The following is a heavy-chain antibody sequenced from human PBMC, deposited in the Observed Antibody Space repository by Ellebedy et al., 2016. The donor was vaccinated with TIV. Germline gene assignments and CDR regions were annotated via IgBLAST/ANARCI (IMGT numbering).Heavy chain of an antibody. CDR1: GYTFTSYG. CDR3: ARDGRVATTIYYFDY. Sequence: ASVKVSXXASGYTFTSYGISWVRQAPGQGLEWMGWISAYNGNTNYAQKLQGRVTMTRNTSISTAYMELSSLRSDDTAVYYCARDGRVATTIYYFDYWGQGTLVTGSS. D-gene: IGHD5-12*01. J-gene: IGHJ4*02. CDR2: ISAYNGNT. V-gene: IGHV1-18*01.